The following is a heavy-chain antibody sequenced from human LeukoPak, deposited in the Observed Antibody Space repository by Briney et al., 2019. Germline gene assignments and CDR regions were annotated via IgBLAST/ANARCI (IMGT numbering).Heavy chain of an antibody. V-gene: IGHV4-34*01. CDR2: INHSGST. CDR3: ARETQKGMDV. CDR1: GGSFSGYY. Sequence: PSETLSLTCAVYGGSFSGYYWSWIRQPPGKGLEWIGEINHSGSTNYNPSLKSRVTISVDTSKNQFSLKLSSVTAADTAVYYCARETQKGMDVWGQGTTVTVSS. J-gene: IGHJ6*02.